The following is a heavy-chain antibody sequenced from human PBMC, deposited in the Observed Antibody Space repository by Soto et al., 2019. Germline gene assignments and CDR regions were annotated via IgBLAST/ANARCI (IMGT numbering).Heavy chain of an antibody. Sequence: QVQLVQSGAEVKKPGSSVKLSCKASGYNFIAYYIYWVRQAPGQGPEWMGMINPSSGATNYAQKFQGRVTVTRDTSTSTAYLELSSLGSEDAAVYYCAKYCGGDCRHFDAWGQGTLVTVSS. CDR2: INPSSGAT. D-gene: IGHD2-21*02. J-gene: IGHJ4*02. CDR1: GYNFIAYY. V-gene: IGHV1-46*01. CDR3: AKYCGGDCRHFDA.